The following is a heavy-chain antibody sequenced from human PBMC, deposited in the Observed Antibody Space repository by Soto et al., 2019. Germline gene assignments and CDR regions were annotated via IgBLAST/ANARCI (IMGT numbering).Heavy chain of an antibody. CDR1: GYTFISYY. D-gene: IGHD1-1*01. J-gene: IGHJ6*02. CDR2: INPSGGST. V-gene: IGHV1-46*01. Sequence: PSVKVSCKASGYTFISYYMYWVRQAPGQGLEWMGIINPSGGSTSYAHKFQGRLTITSDTSTITVYMELSSLRSEDTAVYYCARDCGTDXFYHGRDIWGQGTTGSVSS. CDR3: ARDCGTDXFYHGRDI.